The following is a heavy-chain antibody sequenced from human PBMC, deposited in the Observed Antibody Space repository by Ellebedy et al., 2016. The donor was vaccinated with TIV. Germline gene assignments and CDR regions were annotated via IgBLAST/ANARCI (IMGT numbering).Heavy chain of an antibody. D-gene: IGHD1-20*01. J-gene: IGHJ3*02. Sequence: GESLKISCAASGFTVSYTYMSWVRQAPGKGLEWVSVIQTGGDTYYADSVRGRFTIPRDSSKNTLYLQMNSLRAEDTDVYYCARRITGTYGDDALDIWGQGTMVTVSS. V-gene: IGHV3-53*01. CDR3: ARRITGTYGDDALDI. CDR2: IQTGGDT. CDR1: GFTVSYTY.